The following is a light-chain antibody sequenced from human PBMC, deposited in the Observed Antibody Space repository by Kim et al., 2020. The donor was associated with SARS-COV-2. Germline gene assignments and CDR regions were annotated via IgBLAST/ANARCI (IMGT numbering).Light chain of an antibody. CDR2: KGY. V-gene: IGLV1-47*01. CDR1: GSNIGSNY. J-gene: IGLJ3*02. CDR3: AAWDVSLTSWV. Sequence: QSVLTQPPSASGTPGLSITISCSGGGSNIGSNYVFWCYQLPGTAPKLLIYKGYQRPSWVPARFSCSKSGTSASLAISGLRSEDEAVYFCAAWDVSLTSWVFGGGTQLTVL.